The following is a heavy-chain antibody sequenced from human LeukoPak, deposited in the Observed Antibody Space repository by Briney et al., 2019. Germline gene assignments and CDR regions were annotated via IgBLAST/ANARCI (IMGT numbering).Heavy chain of an antibody. D-gene: IGHD3-22*01. J-gene: IGHJ4*02. Sequence: GSLRLSCAASGFTFSSYAMSWVRQAPGKGLEWVSAISGSGGSTYYEDSVKGRFTISRDNSKNTLYLQMNSLRAENTAVYCCAKVLHDSSGYSTCFDYWGQGTLVTVSS. CDR2: ISGSGGST. CDR1: GFTFSSYA. V-gene: IGHV3-23*01. CDR3: AKVLHDSSGYSTCFDY.